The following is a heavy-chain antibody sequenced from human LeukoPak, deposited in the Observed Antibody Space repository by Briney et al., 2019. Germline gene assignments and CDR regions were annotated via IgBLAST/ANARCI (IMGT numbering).Heavy chain of an antibody. J-gene: IGHJ4*02. CDR3: ARVIVAGALM. V-gene: IGHV1-18*04. D-gene: IGHD1-26*01. CDR2: ISAYSGNT. Sequence: ASVKVSCKASGYTVSNFGITWVRQAPGQGLEWMGWISAYSGNTNYAQKLHGRVTMTTDTSTSTAYMELRSLRSDDTAVYYCARVIVAGALMWGQGTLVTVSS. CDR1: GYTVSNFG.